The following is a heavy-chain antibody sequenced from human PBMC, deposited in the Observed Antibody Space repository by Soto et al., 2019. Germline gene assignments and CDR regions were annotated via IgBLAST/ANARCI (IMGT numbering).Heavy chain of an antibody. D-gene: IGHD3-22*01. CDR3: ARVHYYDSSGYYEGFDY. CDR2: INHSGST. J-gene: IGHJ4*02. CDR1: GGYFRGYY. V-gene: IGHV4-34*01. Sequence: PSETQSHPCTVYGGYFRGYYWSWIRQPPGKGLEWIGEINHSGSTNYNPSLKSRVTISVDTSKNQFSLKLSSVTAADTAVYYCARVHYYDSSGYYEGFDYWGQGTLVTVS.